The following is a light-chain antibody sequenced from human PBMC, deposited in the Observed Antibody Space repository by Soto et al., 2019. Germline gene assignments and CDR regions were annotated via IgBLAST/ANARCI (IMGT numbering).Light chain of an antibody. Sequence: QSVLTQPPSASGTPGQRVIISCSGSTSNIGSNYVYWFQQVPGTAPSLLIGRNNQRPSWVPDRFSGSKSGTSASLAISGLRSEDEADYYCATWDDSLIFGGGTKLTVL. CDR3: ATWDDSLI. CDR1: TSNIGSNY. J-gene: IGLJ2*01. CDR2: RNN. V-gene: IGLV1-47*01.